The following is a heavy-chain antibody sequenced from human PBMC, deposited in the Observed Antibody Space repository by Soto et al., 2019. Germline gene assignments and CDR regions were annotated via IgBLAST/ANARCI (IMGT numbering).Heavy chain of an antibody. J-gene: IGHJ6*02. D-gene: IGHD3-10*01. CDR3: ARDGTLSITMVRGDDGMDV. Sequence: GSLRLSCAASGLTFSSYGMHWVRQAPGKGLEWVAVIWYDGSNKYYADSVKGRFTISRDNSKNTLYLQMNSLRAEDTAVYFCARDGTLSITMVRGDDGMDVWGQGTTVTVSS. V-gene: IGHV3-33*01. CDR2: IWYDGSNK. CDR1: GLTFSSYG.